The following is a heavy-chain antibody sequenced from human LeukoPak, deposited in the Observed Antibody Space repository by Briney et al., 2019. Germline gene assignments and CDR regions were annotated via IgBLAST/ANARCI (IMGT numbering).Heavy chain of an antibody. V-gene: IGHV1-69*13. CDR1: GGTFSSYA. D-gene: IGHD5-24*01. CDR2: IIPIFGTA. CDR3: ARELEDGYSKEYFDY. J-gene: IGHJ4*02. Sequence: SMKVSCKASGGTFSSYAISWVRQAPGQGLEWMGGIIPIFGTANYAQKFQGRVTITADESTSTAYMELSSLRSEDTAVYYCARELEDGYSKEYFDYWGQGTLVTVSS.